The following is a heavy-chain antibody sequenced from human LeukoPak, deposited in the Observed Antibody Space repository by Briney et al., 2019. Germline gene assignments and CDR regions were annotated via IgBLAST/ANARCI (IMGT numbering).Heavy chain of an antibody. CDR3: AKGRTVRGVPYYFDY. Sequence: GGSLRLSCAASGFTFDDYAIHWVRQAPGKGLEWVSGISWNSGSIGYADSVKGRFTISRDNAKNSLYLQMNSLRAEDTALYYCAKGRTVRGVPYYFDYWGQGTLVTVSS. V-gene: IGHV3-9*01. D-gene: IGHD3-10*01. CDR2: ISWNSGSI. CDR1: GFTFDDYA. J-gene: IGHJ4*02.